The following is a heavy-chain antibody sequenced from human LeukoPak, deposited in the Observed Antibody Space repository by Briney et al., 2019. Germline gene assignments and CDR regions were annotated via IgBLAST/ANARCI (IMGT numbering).Heavy chain of an antibody. V-gene: IGHV3-48*03. J-gene: IGHJ6*04. CDR2: ISSSGSSI. CDR1: GFTFSSYE. D-gene: IGHD3-10*02. Sequence: PGGSLRLSCAASGFTFSSYEMNWVRQAPGKGLGWVSKISSSGSSIYYEDSVKGRFTISRDNAKNSLYLQMNSLRAEDTAVYYCAELGITMIGGVWGKGTTVTISS. CDR3: AELGITMIGGV.